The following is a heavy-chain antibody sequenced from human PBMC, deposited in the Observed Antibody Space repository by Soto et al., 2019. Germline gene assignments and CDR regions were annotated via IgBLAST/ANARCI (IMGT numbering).Heavy chain of an antibody. J-gene: IGHJ6*02. CDR1: GYTFTSYD. V-gene: IGHV1-8*01. Sequence: GASVKVTCKASGYTFTSYDINWVRQATGQGLEWMGWMNPNSGNTGYAQKFQGRVTMTRNTSISTAYMELSSLRSEDTAVYYCARGGSKVGRSYYYYGMDVWGQGTTVTVS. D-gene: IGHD1-26*01. CDR3: ARGGSKVGRSYYYYGMDV. CDR2: MNPNSGNT.